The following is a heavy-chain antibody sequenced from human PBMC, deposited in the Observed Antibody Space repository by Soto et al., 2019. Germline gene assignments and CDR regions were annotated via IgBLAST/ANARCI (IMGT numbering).Heavy chain of an antibody. CDR1: GFTFSSYS. V-gene: IGHV3-48*01. CDR2: ISSSSSTI. CDR3: ARDLAAAGTSLRPNWFDP. J-gene: IGHJ5*02. Sequence: GGSLRLSCAASGFTFSSYSMNWVRQAPGKGLEWVSYISSSSSTIYYADSVKGRFTISRDNAKNSLYLQMNSLRAEDTAVYYCARDLAAAGTSLRPNWFDPWGQGTLVTVSS. D-gene: IGHD6-13*01.